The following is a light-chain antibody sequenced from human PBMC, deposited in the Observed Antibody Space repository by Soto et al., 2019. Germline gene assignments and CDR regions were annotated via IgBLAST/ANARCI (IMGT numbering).Light chain of an antibody. Sequence: QMTQSPSSLSASVGDRVTITCQASQDISNYLNWYQQKPGKAPKLLIYDASNLETGVPSRFSGSGSGTDFTFTISSLQPEDIATYYCQQYDNLPLTFGGGTKVEIK. CDR2: DAS. V-gene: IGKV1-33*01. CDR3: QQYDNLPLT. CDR1: QDISNY. J-gene: IGKJ4*01.